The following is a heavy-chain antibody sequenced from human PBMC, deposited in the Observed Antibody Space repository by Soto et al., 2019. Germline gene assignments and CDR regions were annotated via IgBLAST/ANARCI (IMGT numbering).Heavy chain of an antibody. Sequence: QVQLQESGPGLVKPSQTLSLTCTVSGASISSADYYWSWIRQHPGKGLEWIGYIYYSGSTYYNPSLKSRVTISVDTSKNQFSLKLSSVIAADTAMYYCARTGVRGTPLAYYWGQGTLVTVSS. CDR2: IYYSGST. J-gene: IGHJ4*02. CDR3: ARTGVRGTPLAYY. CDR1: GASISSADYY. D-gene: IGHD3-10*01. V-gene: IGHV4-31*03.